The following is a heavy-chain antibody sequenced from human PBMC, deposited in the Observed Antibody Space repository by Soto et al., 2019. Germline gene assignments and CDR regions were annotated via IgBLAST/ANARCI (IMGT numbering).Heavy chain of an antibody. CDR3: ARFVRSCSGTTCYTRADV. CDR2: IYSSGST. Sequence: VSVKSVVPGGRVSIDTQYWSWIRQPPGKRLEWIGFIYSSGSTNYNPSLKSRVTMSVDTSKNQFSLKLRSVIVADTAVYHCARFVRSCSGTTCYTRADVWGQGTTVTVSS. V-gene: IGHV4-61*01. CDR1: GGRVSIDTQY. J-gene: IGHJ6*02. D-gene: IGHD2-2*02.